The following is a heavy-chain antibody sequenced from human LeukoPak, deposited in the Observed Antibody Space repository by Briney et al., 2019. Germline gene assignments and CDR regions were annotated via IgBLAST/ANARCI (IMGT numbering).Heavy chain of an antibody. CDR3: ARPWGY. CDR1: GFTFSGYS. CDR2: IGSSGVTI. D-gene: IGHD3-16*01. J-gene: IGHJ4*02. V-gene: IGHV3-11*01. Sequence: GGSLRLFCAASGFTFSGYSMNWIRQAPGKGLEWVSYIGSSGVTIYYADSVKGRFTITRDNAKNSLYLQMNSLRGEDTAVYYCARPWGYWGQGTLVTVSS.